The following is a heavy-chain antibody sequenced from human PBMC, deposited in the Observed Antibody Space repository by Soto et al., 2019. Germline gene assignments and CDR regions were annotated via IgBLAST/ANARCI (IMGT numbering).Heavy chain of an antibody. V-gene: IGHV3-66*01. J-gene: IGHJ4*02. CDR1: GFTVNSNY. CDR3: ATLTTYDILTGFYPC. D-gene: IGHD3-9*01. CDR2: IYSDGST. Sequence: EVQLVESGGGLVQPGGSLRLSCAASGFTVNSNYMSWVRQAPGKGLEWVSVIYSDGSTYYADSVKGRFIISRDNSNNTLYFQRNSLRAEDTAVYYCATLTTYDILTGFYPCWGQGTLVTVSS.